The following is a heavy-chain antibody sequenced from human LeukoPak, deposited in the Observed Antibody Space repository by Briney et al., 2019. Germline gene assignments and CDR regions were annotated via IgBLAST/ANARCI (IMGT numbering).Heavy chain of an antibody. Sequence: SETLSLTCTVSGGSISSYYWSWLRQPPGKGLEWIGYIYYSGSTNYNPSLKSRVTISVDTSKNQFSLKLSSVTAADTAVYYCARAAGKLRGYFDYWGQGTLVTVSS. V-gene: IGHV4-59*12. D-gene: IGHD4-17*01. CDR1: GGSISSYY. CDR3: ARAAGKLRGYFDY. CDR2: IYYSGST. J-gene: IGHJ4*02.